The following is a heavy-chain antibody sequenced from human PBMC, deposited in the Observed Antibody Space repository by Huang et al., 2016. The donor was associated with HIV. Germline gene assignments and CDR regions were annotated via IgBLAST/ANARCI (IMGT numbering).Heavy chain of an antibody. D-gene: IGHD3-16*01. Sequence: QVQLVQSGAEVRKPGSSVKVSCRASGGSFNNFGINWVRQAPGQGLEWMGGIIPVFGKRNDAQRFQGRVTITADETTGVVYMELSSLRSDDTAVYFCAKRGGAWGSPYAFDLWGPGTMVTVSS. CDR3: AKRGGAWGSPYAFDL. CDR2: IIPVFGKR. V-gene: IGHV1-69*13. J-gene: IGHJ3*01. CDR1: GGSFNNFG.